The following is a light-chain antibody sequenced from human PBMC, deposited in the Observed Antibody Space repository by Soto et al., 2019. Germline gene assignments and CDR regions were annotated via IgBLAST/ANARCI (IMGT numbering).Light chain of an antibody. CDR2: DVS. V-gene: IGLV2-14*01. CDR1: SSDVGGYNY. J-gene: IGLJ1*01. Sequence: QSALTQPASVSGSPGQSITISCTGTSSDVGGYNYVSWYQQHPGKAPKHMIYDVSNRPSGVSNRFSGSKSGNTASLTISGLQADDEADYYCSSYTISRTHLYVLGTGTKLTVL. CDR3: SSYTISRTHLYV.